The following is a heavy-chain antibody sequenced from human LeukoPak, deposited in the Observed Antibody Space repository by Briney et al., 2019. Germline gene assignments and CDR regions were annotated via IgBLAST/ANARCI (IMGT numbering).Heavy chain of an antibody. J-gene: IGHJ5*02. CDR3: AKGPPVYYGDYNWFDP. CDR2: ISGSGGST. Sequence: GGSLRLSCAASGFTFSSYAMSWVRQAPGMGLEWVSAISGSGGSTYYADSAKGRFTISRDNSKNTLYLQMNSLRAEDTAVYYCAKGPPVYYGDYNWFDPWGQGTLVTVSS. D-gene: IGHD4-17*01. V-gene: IGHV3-23*01. CDR1: GFTFSSYA.